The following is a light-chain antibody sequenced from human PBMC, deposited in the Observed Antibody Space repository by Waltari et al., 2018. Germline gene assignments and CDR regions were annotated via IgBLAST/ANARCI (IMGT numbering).Light chain of an antibody. V-gene: IGLV2-14*03. CDR2: DVN. Sequence: QSALSQPASVSGSPGQSITISCTGASSDVGGHDYVFWYQQHPAKAPKLIIRDVNNRPSGVSNRFSGSKSGNTASLTISGLQAEDEADYYCSSYSTSSSLILFGEGTKVTVL. CDR1: SSDVGGHDY. CDR3: SSYSTSSSLIL. J-gene: IGLJ2*01.